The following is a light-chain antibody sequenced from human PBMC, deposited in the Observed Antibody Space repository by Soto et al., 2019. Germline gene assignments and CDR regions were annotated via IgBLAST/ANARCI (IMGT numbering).Light chain of an antibody. J-gene: IGLJ2*01. CDR1: SSNIGSHT. CDR2: SNT. V-gene: IGLV1-44*01. Sequence: QSVLTQPPSASGTPGQTIAISCSGGSSNIGSHTVNWYQQLPGTAPILLIYSNTQRPSGVPDRFSGSKSGTSASLAISGLQSEYEGDYYCAAWDDSLNGVVFGGGTQLTVL. CDR3: AAWDDSLNGVV.